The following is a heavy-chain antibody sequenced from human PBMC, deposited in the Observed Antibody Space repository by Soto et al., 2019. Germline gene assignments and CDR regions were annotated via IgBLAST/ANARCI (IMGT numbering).Heavy chain of an antibody. CDR3: VSDGHCITTSCYGNWFDP. CDR2: IGVGSGNR. Sequence: GSSVKVSCKASGFTFTSSAAQWLRQARGQRLEWIGWIGVGSGNRHYAQKFQERVTITRDMSTNTAYMELSSLRAEDTAVYYCVSDGHCITTSCYGNWFDPWGQGTLVTVSS. V-gene: IGHV1-58*01. J-gene: IGHJ5*02. D-gene: IGHD2-2*01. CDR1: GFTFTSSA.